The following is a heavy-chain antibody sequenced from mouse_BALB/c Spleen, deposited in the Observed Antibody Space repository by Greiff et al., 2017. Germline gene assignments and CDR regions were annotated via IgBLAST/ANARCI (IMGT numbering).Heavy chain of an antibody. D-gene: IGHD2-14*01. J-gene: IGHJ4*01. Sequence: VKVVESAAELARPGASVKMSCKASGYTFTSYTMHWVKQRPGQGLEWIVYINPSSGYTEYNQKFKDKTTLTADKSSSTAYMQLSSLTSEDSAVYYCARVDYRYDLDAMDYWGQGTSVTVSS. V-gene: IGHV1-4*02. CDR1: GYTFTSYT. CDR2: INPSSGYT. CDR3: ARVDYRYDLDAMDY.